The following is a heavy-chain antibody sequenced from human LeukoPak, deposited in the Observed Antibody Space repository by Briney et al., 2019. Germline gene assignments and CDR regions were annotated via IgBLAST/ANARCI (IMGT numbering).Heavy chain of an antibody. CDR2: INHSGST. CDR1: GGSFSGYY. V-gene: IGHV4-34*01. CDR3: ARDLADEYYFDY. Sequence: SETLSLTCAVYGGSFSGYYWSWIRQPPGKGLEGIGEINHSGSTNYNPSLKSRGTISVDPSKNQFSLKLSSVTAADTAVYYCARDLADEYYFDYWGQGTLVTVSS. J-gene: IGHJ4*02.